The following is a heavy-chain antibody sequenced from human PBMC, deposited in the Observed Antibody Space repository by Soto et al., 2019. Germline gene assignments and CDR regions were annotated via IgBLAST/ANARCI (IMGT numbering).Heavy chain of an antibody. CDR1: GGSISSYY. J-gene: IGHJ6*02. CDR2: IYYSGST. CDR3: ARRIAAAPGGYYYGMDV. D-gene: IGHD6-13*01. Sequence: SETLSLTCTVSGGSISSYYWSWIRQPPGKGLEWIGYIYYSGSTNYNPSLKSRVTISVDTSKNQFSLKLSSVTAADTAVYYCARRIAAAPGGYYYGMDVWGQGTTVT. V-gene: IGHV4-59*01.